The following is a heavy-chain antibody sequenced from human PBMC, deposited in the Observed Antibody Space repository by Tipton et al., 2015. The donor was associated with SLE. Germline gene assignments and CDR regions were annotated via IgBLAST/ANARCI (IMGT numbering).Heavy chain of an antibody. V-gene: IGHV3-21*01. J-gene: IGHJ4*02. CDR2: ISSSSSYI. Sequence: SLRLSCAASGFTFSSYSMNWVRQAPGKGLEWVSSISSSSSYIYYADSVKGRFTISRDNAKNSLYLQMNSLRAEDTAVYYCARHGSSGWHCDYWGQGTLVTVSS. D-gene: IGHD6-19*01. CDR1: GFTFSSYS. CDR3: ARHGSSGWHCDY.